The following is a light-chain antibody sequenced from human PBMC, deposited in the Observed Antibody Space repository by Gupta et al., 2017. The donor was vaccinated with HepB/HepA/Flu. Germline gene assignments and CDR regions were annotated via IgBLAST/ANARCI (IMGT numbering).Light chain of an antibody. Sequence: DVVMTQSPLSLSVTPGEPASIACRSSQSLQPNGGNSFLDGYLQKPGQSPQLLIYLGANWASGVPERCSGSGSGTNFTLKISRVEAEDVGVDYCRQYLESPWTFGQGTKVEIK. CDR1: QSLQPNGGNSF. CDR3: RQYLESPWT. CDR2: LGA. J-gene: IGKJ1*01. V-gene: IGKV2-28*01.